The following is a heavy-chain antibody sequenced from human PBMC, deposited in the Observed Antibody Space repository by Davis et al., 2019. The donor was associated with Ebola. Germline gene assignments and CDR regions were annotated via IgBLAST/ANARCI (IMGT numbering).Heavy chain of an antibody. CDR2: ISHHNGDT. CDR1: GGSFSDYF. D-gene: IGHD3-10*01. Sequence: MPSETLSLTCAVYGGSFSDYFWSWIRQPPEKGLEWIGEISHHNGDTNYNPSLRSRVTFSGDTSMNHLSLELTSVTAADTAVYYCARGQSGSDYSLWQYWGQGTLVTVSS. V-gene: IGHV4-34*01. CDR3: ARGQSGSDYSLWQY. J-gene: IGHJ4*02.